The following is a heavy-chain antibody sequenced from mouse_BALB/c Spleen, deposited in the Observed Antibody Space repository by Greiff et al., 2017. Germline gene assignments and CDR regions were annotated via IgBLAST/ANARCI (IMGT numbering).Heavy chain of an antibody. CDR1: GYTFTDYA. D-gene: IGHD1-1*01. J-gene: IGHJ1*01. CDR3: ARFTTVVARGGYCDV. Sequence: QVQLQQSGAELVRPGVSVKISCKGSGYTFTDYAMHWVKQSHAKSLEWIGVISTYYGDASYNQKFKGKATMTVDKSSSTAYMELARLTSEDSAIYYCARFTTVVARGGYCDVWGAGTTVTVSS. CDR2: ISTYYGDA. V-gene: IGHV1S137*01.